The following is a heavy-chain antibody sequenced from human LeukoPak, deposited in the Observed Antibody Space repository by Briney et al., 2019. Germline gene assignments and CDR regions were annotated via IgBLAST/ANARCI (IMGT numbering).Heavy chain of an antibody. CDR1: GNTFTSYD. D-gene: IGHD1-26*01. V-gene: IGHV1-8*01. Sequence: GASVKVSCKASGNTFTSYDINWVRQATGQGLEWMGWMNPNSGNTGYAQKFQGRVTMTRNTSLSTAYMELSNLTSEDTAVYYCARRKINSGSYEGGYRGQGTLVTVSS. CDR2: MNPNSGNT. CDR3: ARRKINSGSYEGGY. J-gene: IGHJ4*02.